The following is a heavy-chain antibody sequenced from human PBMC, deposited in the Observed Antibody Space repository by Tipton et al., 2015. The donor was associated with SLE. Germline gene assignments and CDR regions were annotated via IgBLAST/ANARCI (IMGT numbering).Heavy chain of an antibody. CDR1: GFTFSNYG. J-gene: IGHJ4*02. D-gene: IGHD3-16*01. CDR2: IWFDGSDK. Sequence: QLVQSGSELKKPGATVKVSCKASGFTFSNYGIHWVRQAPGKGLEWVALIWFDGSDKYYADSVKGRFTISRDNSKDTLYLQMNSLRPEDTAVYYCAKDRGATPGPIAGVCFDYWGQGALVTVSS. V-gene: IGHV3-30*02. CDR3: AKDRGATPGPIAGVCFDY.